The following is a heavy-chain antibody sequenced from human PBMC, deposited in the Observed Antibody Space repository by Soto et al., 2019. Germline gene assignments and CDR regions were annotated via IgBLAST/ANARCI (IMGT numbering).Heavy chain of an antibody. D-gene: IGHD6-19*01. Sequence: QVQLVESGGGVVQPGRSLRLSCAASGFTFSSYGMHWVRQAPGKGLEWVAVIWYDGSNKYYADCVKGRFTISRDNSKNTLYLQMNSLRAEDTAVYYCARGKDSGWSTPFDYWGQGTLVTVSS. V-gene: IGHV3-33*01. CDR1: GFTFSSYG. CDR2: IWYDGSNK. J-gene: IGHJ4*02. CDR3: ARGKDSGWSTPFDY.